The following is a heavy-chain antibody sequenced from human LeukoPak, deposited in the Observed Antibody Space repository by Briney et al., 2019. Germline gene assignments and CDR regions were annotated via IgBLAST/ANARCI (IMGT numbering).Heavy chain of an antibody. V-gene: IGHV4-59*04. J-gene: IGHJ3*02. D-gene: IGHD6-6*01. CDR3: ARRIAARLDAFDI. CDR1: GGSISSYY. Sequence: PSETLSLTCTVSGGSISSYYWSWIRQPPGKGLEWIGYIYYSGSTYYNPSLKSRVTISVDTSKNQFSLKLSSVTAADTAVYYCARRIAARLDAFDIWGQGTMVTVSS. CDR2: IYYSGST.